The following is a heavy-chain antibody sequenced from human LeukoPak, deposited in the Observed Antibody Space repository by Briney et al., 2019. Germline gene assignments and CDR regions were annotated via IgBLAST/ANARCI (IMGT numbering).Heavy chain of an antibody. V-gene: IGHV3-21*01. CDR1: GFTFGSYS. CDR3: ARDLRPSSIAARPIDY. Sequence: PGGSLRLSCAAPGFTFGSYSTNWVRQAPGKGLEWVSSISSSSSYIYYADSVKGRFTISRDNAKNSLYLQMNSLRAEDTAVYYCARDLRPSSIAARPIDYWGQGTLVTVSS. D-gene: IGHD6-6*01. J-gene: IGHJ4*02. CDR2: ISSSSSYI.